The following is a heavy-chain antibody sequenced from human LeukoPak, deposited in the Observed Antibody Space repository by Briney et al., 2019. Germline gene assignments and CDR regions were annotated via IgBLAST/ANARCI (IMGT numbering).Heavy chain of an antibody. CDR1: GFTFKSYA. CDR2: ISSSSSYI. V-gene: IGHV3-21*01. Sequence: GGSLRLSCATSGFTFKSYAMNWVRQAPGKGLEWVSSISSSSSYIYYADSVKGRFTISRDNAKNSLYLQMNSLRAEDTAVYYCASGGYSYYYMDVWGKGTTVTISS. CDR3: ASGGYSYYYMDV. J-gene: IGHJ6*03. D-gene: IGHD3-10*01.